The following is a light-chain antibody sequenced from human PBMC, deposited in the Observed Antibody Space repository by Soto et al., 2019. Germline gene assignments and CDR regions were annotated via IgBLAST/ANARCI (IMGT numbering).Light chain of an antibody. CDR1: QSVSSSY. V-gene: IGKV3-20*01. Sequence: EIVLTQSPDTLSLSPGERTTLSCRANQSVSSSYLAWYQQKPGQAPRLLIYGASSRATGIPDRFSGSGSGTDFPLTISRLEPEDFAVYYCQQYGSSPPLTFGGGTKVDIK. CDR3: QQYGSSPPLT. CDR2: GAS. J-gene: IGKJ4*01.